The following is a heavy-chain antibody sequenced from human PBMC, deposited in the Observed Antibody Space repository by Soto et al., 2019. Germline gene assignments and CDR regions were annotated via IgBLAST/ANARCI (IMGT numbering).Heavy chain of an antibody. V-gene: IGHV3-30-3*01. CDR2: ISYDGSNK. Sequence: GGSLRLSCAASGFTFSSYAMHWVRQAPGRGLEWVAVISYDGSNKYYADSVKGRFTISRDNSKNTLYLQMNSLRAEDTAVYYCENGFDYWGQGTLVTVSS. CDR3: ENGFDY. CDR1: GFTFSSYA. J-gene: IGHJ4*02.